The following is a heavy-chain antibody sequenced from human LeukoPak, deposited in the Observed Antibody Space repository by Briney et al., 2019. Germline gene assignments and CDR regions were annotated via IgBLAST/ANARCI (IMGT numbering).Heavy chain of an antibody. D-gene: IGHD3-22*01. CDR1: GFTFSSYG. J-gene: IGHJ3*02. Sequence: GGSLRLSCAASGFTFSSYGMSWVRQAPGKGLEWVSAISGSGGSTYYADSVKGRFTISRDNSKNTLYLQMNSLRAEDTAVYYCAKDLQRSYYYDSSGYENAFDIWGQGTMVTVSS. V-gene: IGHV3-23*01. CDR3: AKDLQRSYYYDSSGYENAFDI. CDR2: ISGSGGST.